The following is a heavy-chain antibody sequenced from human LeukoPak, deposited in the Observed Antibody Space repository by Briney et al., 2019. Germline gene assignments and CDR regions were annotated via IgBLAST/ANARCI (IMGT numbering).Heavy chain of an antibody. V-gene: IGHV4-4*07. CDR3: ARGWTGTGTNFDY. D-gene: IGHD1-1*01. J-gene: IGHJ4*02. Sequence: SETLSLTCTVSGDSIRSYYWSWIRQPAGKGLEWIGRIYTSGSTNYKPSLKSRVSISLDTSKNQFSLKLSSVTAADTAVYYCARGWTGTGTNFDYWGQGTLVTVSS. CDR2: IYTSGST. CDR1: GDSIRSYY.